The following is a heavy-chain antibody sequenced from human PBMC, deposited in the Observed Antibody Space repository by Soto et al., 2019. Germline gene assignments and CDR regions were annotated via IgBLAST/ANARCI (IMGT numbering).Heavy chain of an antibody. Sequence: EVQLVESGGGLVQPGGSLRLSCAASGFAFSRYWMHWVRQAPGKGLVWVARIKSDGSSINYADSVRGRFTISRDNANNTLYLQMNNLGAADTAVYFCARDSPPVPTPPYSNYCMDVWGQGTTVTVS. J-gene: IGHJ6*02. D-gene: IGHD2-15*01. V-gene: IGHV3-74*01. CDR3: ARDSPPVPTPPYSNYCMDV. CDR2: IKSDGSSI. CDR1: GFAFSRYW.